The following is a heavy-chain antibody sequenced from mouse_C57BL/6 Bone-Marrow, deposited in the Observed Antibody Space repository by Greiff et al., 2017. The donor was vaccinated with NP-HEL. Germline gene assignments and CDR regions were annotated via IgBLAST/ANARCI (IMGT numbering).Heavy chain of an antibody. CDR2: IWTGGGT. Sequence: VMLVESGPGLVAPSQSLSITCTVSGFSLTSYAISWVRQPPGKGLEWLGVIWTGGGTTYNSALKSRLSISKDNSKSQVFLKMNSLQTDDTARYYCARDDGSAYWGQGTLVTVSA. D-gene: IGHD2-3*01. CDR3: ARDDGSAY. J-gene: IGHJ3*01. V-gene: IGHV2-9-1*01. CDR1: GFSLTSYA.